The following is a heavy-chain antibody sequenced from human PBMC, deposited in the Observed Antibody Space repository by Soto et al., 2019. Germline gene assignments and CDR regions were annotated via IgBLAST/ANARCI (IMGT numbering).Heavy chain of an antibody. CDR2: VYYSGST. D-gene: IGHD3-9*01. Sequence: QVQLQESGPGLVKPSQTLSLTCTVSGGSIRSGDYYWSWIRQPPGKGLEWIGYVYYSGSTYYNPSLKSRVTRSVDTSKNQFARKLSSVTAADTAVYYCARAFDILTRYYCDYWGQGTLVTVSS. V-gene: IGHV4-30-4*01. CDR3: ARAFDILTRYYCDY. J-gene: IGHJ4*02. CDR1: GGSIRSGDYY.